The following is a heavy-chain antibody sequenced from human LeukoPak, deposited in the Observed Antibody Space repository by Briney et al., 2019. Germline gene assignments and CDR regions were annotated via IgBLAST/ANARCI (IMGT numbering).Heavy chain of an antibody. V-gene: IGHV1-69*05. Sequence: ASVKVSCKASGGTFSSYAISWVRQAPGQGLEWMGGIIPIFGTANYAQKFQGRVTITTDESTSTAYTELSSLRSEDTAVYYCARITGTTLGWFDPWGQGTLVTASS. D-gene: IGHD1-20*01. CDR1: GGTFSSYA. CDR2: IIPIFGTA. J-gene: IGHJ5*02. CDR3: ARITGTTLGWFDP.